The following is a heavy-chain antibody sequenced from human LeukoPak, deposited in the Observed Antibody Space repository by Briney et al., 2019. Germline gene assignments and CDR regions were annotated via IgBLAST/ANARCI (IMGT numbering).Heavy chain of an antibody. CDR2: IYYSGST. V-gene: IGHV4-59*08. CDR3: ARQAPWGCSGGSCYYHYYGMDV. Sequence: SETLSLTCTVSGGSISSYYWSWTRQPPGKGLEWIAYIYYSGSTNYNPSLKSRVTISVDTSKNQFSLKLSSVTAADTAVYYCARQAPWGCSGGSCYYHYYGMDVWGQGTTVTVSS. D-gene: IGHD2-15*01. J-gene: IGHJ6*02. CDR1: GGSISSYY.